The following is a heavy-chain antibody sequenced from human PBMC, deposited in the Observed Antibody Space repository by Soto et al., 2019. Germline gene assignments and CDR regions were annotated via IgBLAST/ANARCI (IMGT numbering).Heavy chain of an antibody. V-gene: IGHV3-74*01. D-gene: IGHD5-18*01. Sequence: EVQLVESGGGLVQPGGSLRLSCAASGFTFSSYWMHWVRQVPGKGLVWVSRINSDGSSTSYADSVKGRFTISRDNAKNTLYLQMNSLRAEDTAVYYCARPAMVRVGAFDIWGQGTMVTVSS. CDR2: INSDGSST. CDR1: GFTFSSYW. CDR3: ARPAMVRVGAFDI. J-gene: IGHJ3*02.